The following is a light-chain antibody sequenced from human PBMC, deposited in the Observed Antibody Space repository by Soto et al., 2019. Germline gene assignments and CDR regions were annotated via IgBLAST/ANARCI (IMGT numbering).Light chain of an antibody. J-gene: IGLJ2*01. V-gene: IGLV1-51*01. CDR1: TSNIWANY. Sequence: QSVLTQPPSVSAAPGQKVTISCSGSTSNIWANYVSWYQHLPGTAPKLLIYDNEKRPSGIPDRFSGSKSGTSATLGITGLQTGDEADYYCGTWDNSLSAGVFGGGTKLTVL. CDR3: GTWDNSLSAGV. CDR2: DNE.